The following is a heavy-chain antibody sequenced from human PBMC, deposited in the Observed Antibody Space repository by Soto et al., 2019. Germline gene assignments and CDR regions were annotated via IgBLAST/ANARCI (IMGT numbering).Heavy chain of an antibody. V-gene: IGHV1-8*02. CDR3: ARGRRANFAP. D-gene: IGHD6-25*01. CDR1: GYTFNNYE. CDR2: VNPNSGNT. J-gene: IGHJ5*02. Sequence: QVQLVQSGAEVKRPGASVRVSCKASGYTFNNYEIMWVRQAAGQGLEWMGWVNPNSGNTGYAQRFLGRVTLTRDTSIRTAYMELTSLTSEDTAVYYCARGRRANFAPWGQGTLVTVSS.